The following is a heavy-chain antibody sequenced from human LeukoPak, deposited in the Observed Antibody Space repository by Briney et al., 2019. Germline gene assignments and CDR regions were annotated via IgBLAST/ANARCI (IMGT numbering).Heavy chain of an antibody. D-gene: IGHD3-10*01. V-gene: IGHV3-33*01. CDR1: GFIFSVYG. CDR3: ARASGPFDY. J-gene: IGHJ4*02. CDR2: IWNDGSNK. Sequence: HAGGSLRLSCAASGFIFSVYGMHWVRQAPGKGLEWVAVIWNDGSNKYYADSVKGRFSISRDNSKNTLYLQMNSLRAEDTAAYSCARASGPFDYWGQGTLVTVSS.